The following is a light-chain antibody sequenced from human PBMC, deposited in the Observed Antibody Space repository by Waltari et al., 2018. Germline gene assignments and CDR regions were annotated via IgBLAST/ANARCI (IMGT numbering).Light chain of an antibody. CDR1: SLRSYY. Sequence: SSELTQDPAVSVALGQTVRITCQGDSLRSYYASRYQQKPGQAPVRVIYGKNNRPPGIPDRFSGSSSGNTASLTITGAQAEDEADYYCNSRDSSGNHVVFGGGTKLTVL. CDR3: NSRDSSGNHVV. CDR2: GKN. V-gene: IGLV3-19*01. J-gene: IGLJ2*01.